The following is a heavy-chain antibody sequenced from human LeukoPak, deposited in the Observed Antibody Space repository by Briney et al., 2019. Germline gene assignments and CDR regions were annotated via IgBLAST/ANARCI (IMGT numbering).Heavy chain of an antibody. V-gene: IGHV3-30*18. CDR2: ISYDGSNK. CDR1: GFTFSSYG. CDR3: AKDWAPIAAAGSWFDP. J-gene: IGHJ5*02. Sequence: GRSLRLSCAASGFTFSSYGMHWVRQAPGKGLEWVAVISYDGSNKYYADSVKGRFTISRDNSKNTLYLQMNSLRAEDTAVYYCAKDWAPIAAAGSWFDPWGQGTLVTVSS. D-gene: IGHD6-13*01.